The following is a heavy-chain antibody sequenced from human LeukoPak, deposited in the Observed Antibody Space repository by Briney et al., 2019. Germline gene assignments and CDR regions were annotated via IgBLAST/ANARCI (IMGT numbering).Heavy chain of an antibody. J-gene: IGHJ3*01. CDR2: VYYIGKP. D-gene: IGHD3-16*01. Sequence: SETPSLTCSVSGGSISDYFWGWIRQPPGKGLERSGHVYYIGKPTCSPSLESRVSISVDTSKNQFSLELTSVTAADTAVYYCARRFRTGGDLHHDAYDVWGQGTVVTVSS. V-gene: IGHV4-59*12. CDR1: GGSISDYF. CDR3: ARRFRTGGDLHHDAYDV.